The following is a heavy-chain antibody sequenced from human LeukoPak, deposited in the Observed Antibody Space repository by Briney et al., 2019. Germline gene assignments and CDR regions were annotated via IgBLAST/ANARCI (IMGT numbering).Heavy chain of an antibody. J-gene: IGHJ5*02. V-gene: IGHV4-34*01. CDR1: GGSFSGYY. Sequence: SETLSLTCAVYGGSFSGYYWSWIRQPLGKGLEWIGEINHSGSTNYNPSLKSRVTISVDTSKNQFSLKLSSVTAADTAVYYCARGLNVVVPAAILSTKNNWFDPWGQGTLVTVSS. CDR2: INHSGST. D-gene: IGHD2-2*02. CDR3: ARGLNVVVPAAILSTKNNWFDP.